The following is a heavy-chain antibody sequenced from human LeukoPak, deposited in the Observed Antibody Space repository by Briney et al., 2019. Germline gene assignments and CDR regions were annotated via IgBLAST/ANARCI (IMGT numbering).Heavy chain of an antibody. CDR2: IYTSGST. D-gene: IGHD3-10*01. V-gene: IGHV4-4*07. CDR3: ARGGLLWFGEFPSDAFDI. Sequence: PSETLSLTCTVSGGSISSYYWSWIRQPAGKGLEWIGRIYTSGSTNYNPSLKSRVTMSVDTSKNQFSLKLSSVTAADTAVYYCARGGLLWFGEFPSDAFDIWGQGTMVTVSS. J-gene: IGHJ3*02. CDR1: GGSISSYY.